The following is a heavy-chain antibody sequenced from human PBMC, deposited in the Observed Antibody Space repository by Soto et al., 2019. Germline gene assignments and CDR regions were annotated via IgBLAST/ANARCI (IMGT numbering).Heavy chain of an antibody. CDR1: GFTFSSYG. J-gene: IGHJ6*02. Sequence: HPGGSLRLSCSVSGFTFSSYGMHCVRQAPGKGLEWVAVISYDGSNKYYADSVKGRFTISRDNSKNTLYLQMNSLRAEDTAVYYCAKTVDTAMVPTTNYYYYGMYVWALGATLTVSS. V-gene: IGHV3-30*18. CDR3: AKTVDTAMVPTTNYYYYGMYV. D-gene: IGHD5-18*01. CDR2: ISYDGSNK.